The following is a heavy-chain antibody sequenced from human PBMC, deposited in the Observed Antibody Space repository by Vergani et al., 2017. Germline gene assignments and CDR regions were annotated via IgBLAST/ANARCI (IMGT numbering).Heavy chain of an antibody. CDR1: GFTFSSYG. J-gene: IGHJ4*02. D-gene: IGHD6-13*01. V-gene: IGHV3-33*01. CDR2: IWYDGSNK. CDR3: AREPPGIAAAGTWFDY. Sequence: QVQLVESGGGVVQPGRSLRLSCAASGFTFSSYGMHWVRQAPGKGLEWVAVIWYDGSNKYYADSVKGRFTISRDNSKNTLYLQMNSLRAEDTAVYYCAREPPGIAAAGTWFDYWGQGTLVTVSS.